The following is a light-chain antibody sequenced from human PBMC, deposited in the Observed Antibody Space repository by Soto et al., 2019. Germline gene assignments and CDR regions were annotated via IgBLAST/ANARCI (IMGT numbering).Light chain of an antibody. Sequence: EVVMTQSPATLSVSPGERATLSCRASQTISTNLAWYQHKPGQPPRLLVYGGSTRAAAIPARFSGSGSGIEFTLTISGLQSEDSAVYYCQQYNIWPEAFGQGTKVEL. CDR2: GGS. J-gene: IGKJ1*01. CDR1: QTISTN. V-gene: IGKV3-15*01. CDR3: QQYNIWPEA.